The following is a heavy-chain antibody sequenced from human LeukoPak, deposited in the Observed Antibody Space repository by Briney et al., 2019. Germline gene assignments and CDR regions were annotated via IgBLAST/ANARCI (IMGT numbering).Heavy chain of an antibody. CDR2: IYSDTRT. D-gene: IGHD6-19*01. V-gene: IGHV3-53*01. CDR3: ARTYSSGVSWFDP. J-gene: IGHJ5*02. CDR1: GFTVSSSY. Sequence: GGSLRLSCTASGFTVSSSYMSWVRQAPGKGLEWVSVIYSDTRTYYADSVKGRFTISSDNSENTLYLLMNSLRAEDTAVYYCARTYSSGVSWFDPWGQGTLVTVSS.